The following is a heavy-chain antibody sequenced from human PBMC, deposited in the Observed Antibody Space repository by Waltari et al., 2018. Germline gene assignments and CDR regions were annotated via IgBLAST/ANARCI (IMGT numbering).Heavy chain of an antibody. CDR1: ADSITSNRHY. CDR2: MSYNGAT. CDR3: ATYIGAAIGTAAFDV. Sequence: QLQLLDSGPGLGKPSVNLSLTCLVSADSITSNRHYWAWIRQPPGQGLEWIGTMSYNGATYSSPSLKSRVTVSRDTSKNHLSLKLGSVTAADTAIYYCATYIGAAIGTAAFDVWGQGTMVTVSS. D-gene: IGHD5-12*01. V-gene: IGHV4-39*02. J-gene: IGHJ3*01.